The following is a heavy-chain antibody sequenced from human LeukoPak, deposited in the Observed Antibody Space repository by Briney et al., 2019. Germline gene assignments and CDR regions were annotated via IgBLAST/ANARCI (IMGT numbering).Heavy chain of an antibody. J-gene: IGHJ4*02. CDR3: AKLTTAMVQFDY. D-gene: IGHD5-18*01. V-gene: IGHV3-30*18. CDR2: ISYDGSNK. CDR1: GFTFSSYG. Sequence: GGSLRLSCAASGFTFSSYGMHWVRQAPGKGLEWVAVISYDGSNKYYADSVKGRFTISRDNSKNTLYLQMNSLRAEDTAVYYCAKLTTAMVQFDYWGQGTLVTVSS.